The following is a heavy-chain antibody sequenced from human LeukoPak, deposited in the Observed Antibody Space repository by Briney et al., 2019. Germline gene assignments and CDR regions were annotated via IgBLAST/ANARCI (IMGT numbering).Heavy chain of an antibody. D-gene: IGHD3-22*01. CDR3: ARDAYYYDSSGYYVY. CDR1: GFTFSDYY. Sequence: GGSLRLSCAASGFTFSDYYMSWIRQAPGKGLEWVSYISSSGNTIYYADSVKGRFTISRANAKNSLYLQMNSLRAEDTAVYYCARDAYYYDSSGYYVYWGQGTLVTVSS. CDR2: ISSSGNTI. V-gene: IGHV3-11*04. J-gene: IGHJ4*02.